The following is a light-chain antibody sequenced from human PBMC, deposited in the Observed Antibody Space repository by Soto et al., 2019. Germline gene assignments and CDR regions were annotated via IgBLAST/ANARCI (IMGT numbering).Light chain of an antibody. CDR3: SSYAGSNNLV. CDR2: EVS. V-gene: IGLV2-8*01. CDR1: SSDVGGDNY. Sequence: QSALTQPPSASGSPVQSVTISCTGTSSDVGGDNYVSWYQQQPGKAPKLMIAEVSKRPSGVADRFSGSKSGNTGSLTVSGLQAEDEADYYFSSYAGSNNLVFGRGTKLTVL. J-gene: IGLJ2*01.